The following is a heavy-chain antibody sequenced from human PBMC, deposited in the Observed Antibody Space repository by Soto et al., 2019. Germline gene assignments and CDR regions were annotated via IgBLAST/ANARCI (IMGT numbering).Heavy chain of an antibody. Sequence: PGGSLRLSCAASGFTFSSYAMSWVRQAPGKGLEWVSAISGSGGSTYYADSVKGWFTISRDNSKNTLYLQMNSLRAEDTAVYYCAKDRGDSYGYFYYYYGMDVWGQGTTVTVSS. CDR3: AKDRGDSYGYFYYYYGMDV. J-gene: IGHJ6*02. V-gene: IGHV3-23*01. CDR1: GFTFSSYA. CDR2: ISGSGGST. D-gene: IGHD5-18*01.